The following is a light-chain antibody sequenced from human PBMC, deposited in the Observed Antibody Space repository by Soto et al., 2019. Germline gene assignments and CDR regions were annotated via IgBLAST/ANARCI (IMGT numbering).Light chain of an antibody. CDR3: SSYTSSGTRV. CDR2: DVS. J-gene: IGLJ1*01. V-gene: IGLV2-14*01. CDR1: SSDVGGYNY. Sequence: QSVLTQPASVSGSPGQSITTSCTGTSSDVGGYNYVSWYQQHPGKAPKLMIYDVSNRPSGVSNRFSGSKSGNTASLTISGLQAEDEADYYCSSYTSSGTRVFGTGTKVTVL.